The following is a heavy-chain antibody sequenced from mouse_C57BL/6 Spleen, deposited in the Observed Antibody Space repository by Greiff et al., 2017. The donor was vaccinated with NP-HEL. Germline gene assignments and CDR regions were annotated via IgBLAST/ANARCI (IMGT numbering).Heavy chain of an antibody. CDR2: IYPGDGDT. J-gene: IGHJ4*01. CDR3: AHLPGIFSEAMDY. CDR1: GYAFSSSW. V-gene: IGHV1-82*01. Sequence: QVQLQQSGPELVKPGASVKISCKASGYAFSSSWMNWVKQRPGKGLEWIGRIYPGDGDTNYNGKFKGKATLTADKSSSTAYMQLSSLTSEDSAVYFCAHLPGIFSEAMDYWGQGTSVTVSS. D-gene: IGHD5-1*01.